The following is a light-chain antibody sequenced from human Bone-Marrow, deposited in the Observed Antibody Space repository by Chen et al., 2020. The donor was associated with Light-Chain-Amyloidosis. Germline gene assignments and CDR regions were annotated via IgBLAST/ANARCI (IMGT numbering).Light chain of an antibody. CDR3: SSYTITNTLV. Sequence: LLPPAPVLGPPGPPTTIPATGTSSDVGGDNHVSWYQQHPDKAPKLMIYEVTNRPSWVPDRFSGSKSDNTASLTISGLQTEDEADYFCSSYTITNTLVFGSGTRVTVL. V-gene: IGLV2-14*01. CDR1: SSDVGGDNH. J-gene: IGLJ1*01. CDR2: EVT.